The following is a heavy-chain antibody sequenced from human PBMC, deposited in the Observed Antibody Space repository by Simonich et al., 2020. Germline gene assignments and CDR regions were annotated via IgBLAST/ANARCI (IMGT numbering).Heavy chain of an antibody. CDR2: RAEDGSKK. V-gene: IGHV3-30*07. CDR3: ARDGERYCGGDCYSYFDY. Sequence: QLQLVESGGGVVQPGSSLRLSCAASGFTFSRYAMHWVRQGPGKVLGWVAVRAEDGSKKYYADSGQGRFTISRDNSKTTLYLQMNSLRAEDTAVYYCARDGERYCGGDCYSYFDYWGQGTLVTVSS. D-gene: IGHD2-21*02. CDR1: GFTFSRYA. J-gene: IGHJ4*02.